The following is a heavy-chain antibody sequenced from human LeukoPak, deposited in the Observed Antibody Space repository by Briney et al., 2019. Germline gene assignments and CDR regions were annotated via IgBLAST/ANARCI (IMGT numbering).Heavy chain of an antibody. CDR2: ISSGGHST. CDR3: ARVNYDILTGYLSYFDY. J-gene: IGHJ4*02. V-gene: IGHV3-23*01. Sequence: PGGSLRLSCAASGFTYSNYAMTWVRQAPGKGLEWVSSISSGGHSTYYAGSVKGRFTISRDNSKNTLYLQMNSLRAEDTAVYYCARVNYDILTGYLSYFDYWGQGTLVTVSS. CDR1: GFTYSNYA. D-gene: IGHD3-9*01.